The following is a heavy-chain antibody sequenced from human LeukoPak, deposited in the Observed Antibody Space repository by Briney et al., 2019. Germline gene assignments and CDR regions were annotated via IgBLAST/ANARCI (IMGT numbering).Heavy chain of an antibody. D-gene: IGHD1-26*01. Sequence: GASVKVSCKASGGTFSSYAISWVRQAPGQGLKWMGGIIPIFGTANYAQKFQGRVTITADESTSTAYMELSSLRSEDTAVYYCARERRELLLWYFDYWGQGTLVTVSS. V-gene: IGHV1-69*13. CDR2: IIPIFGTA. CDR3: ARERRELLLWYFDY. J-gene: IGHJ4*02. CDR1: GGTFSSYA.